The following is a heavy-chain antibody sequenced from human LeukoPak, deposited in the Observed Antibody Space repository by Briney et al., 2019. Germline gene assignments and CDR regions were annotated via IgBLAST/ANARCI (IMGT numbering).Heavy chain of an antibody. J-gene: IGHJ4*02. V-gene: IGHV4-59*08. CDR2: IFYSGST. D-gene: IGHD6-13*01. Sequence: SEALSLTCTVSGGSISSYYWSWIRQPPGKGLEWIGYIFYSGSTNYNPSLKSRVTISVDTSKNQFSLKLSSVTAADTAVYYCARHMYSTSPYFDYWAQGTLVTVSS. CDR3: ARHMYSTSPYFDY. CDR1: GGSISSYY.